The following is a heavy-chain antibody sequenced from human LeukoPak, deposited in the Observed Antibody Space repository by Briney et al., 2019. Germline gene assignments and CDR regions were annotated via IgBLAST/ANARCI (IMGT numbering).Heavy chain of an antibody. CDR1: GFTFSSYS. CDR2: ISSSSSYI. V-gene: IGHV3-21*01. J-gene: IGHJ4*02. CDR3: ARAGGIVAAGADYYFDY. D-gene: IGHD6-13*01. Sequence: GGSLRLSCAASGFTFSSYSMNWVRQAPGKGLEWVSSISSSSSYIYYADSVKGRSTISRDNAKNSLYLQMYSLRAEDTAVYYCARAGGIVAAGADYYFDYWGQGTLVTVSS.